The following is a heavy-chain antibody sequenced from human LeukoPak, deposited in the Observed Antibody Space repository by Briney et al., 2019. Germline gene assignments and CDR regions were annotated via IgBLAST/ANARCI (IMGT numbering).Heavy chain of an antibody. D-gene: IGHD3-10*01. Sequence: GASVKVSCKASGGTFSSYAISWVRQAPGQGLEWMGGIIPIFGTANYAQKFQGRVTITADKSTSTAYMELSSLRSEDTAVYYCARGRAPGTKWFGEFDYYYGMDVWGQGTTVTVSS. CDR2: IIPIFGTA. CDR1: GGTFSSYA. J-gene: IGHJ6*02. CDR3: ARGRAPGTKWFGEFDYYYGMDV. V-gene: IGHV1-69*06.